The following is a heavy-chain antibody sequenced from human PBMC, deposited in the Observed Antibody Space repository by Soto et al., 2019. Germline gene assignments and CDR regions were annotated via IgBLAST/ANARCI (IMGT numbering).Heavy chain of an antibody. CDR3: ARSQGSSTSLEIYYYYYYGMDV. CDR1: GGTFSSYA. CDR2: IIPISGTA. Sequence: QVQLVQSGAEVKKPGSSVKVSCKASGGTFSSYAISWVRQAPGQGLEWMGGIIPISGTANYAQKFKGRVTITADESMSTAYMEMSILRSADTAVYYCARSQGSSTSLEIYYYYYYGMDVWGQGTTVTVSS. V-gene: IGHV1-69*01. J-gene: IGHJ6*02. D-gene: IGHD2-2*01.